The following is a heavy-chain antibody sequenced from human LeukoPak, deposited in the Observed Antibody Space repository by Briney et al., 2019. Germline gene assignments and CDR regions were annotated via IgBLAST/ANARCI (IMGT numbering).Heavy chain of an antibody. V-gene: IGHV4-34*01. CDR1: GGSFSGYY. CDR3: ARGTYYYDSSGQGYFDY. J-gene: IGHJ4*02. Sequence: PSETLSLTCAVYGGSFSGYYWSWIRQPPGKGLEWIGEINHSGSTNYNPPLKSRVTISVDASKNQFSLKLSSVTAADTAVYYCARGTYYYDSSGQGYFDYWGQGTLVTVSS. D-gene: IGHD3-22*01. CDR2: INHSGST.